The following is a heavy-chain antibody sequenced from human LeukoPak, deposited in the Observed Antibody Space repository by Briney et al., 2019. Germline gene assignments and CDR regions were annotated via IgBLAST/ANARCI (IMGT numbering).Heavy chain of an antibody. CDR2: ISGSGGST. V-gene: IGHV3-23*01. D-gene: IGHD5-12*01. Sequence: PGGSVRLSCAASGFTFNSYAMSWVRQAPGKGLEWVSAISGSGGSTYYADSVKGRFTISRDNSKNTLYLQMNSLRAEDTAVYYCARGDEYSGYDPTVYWGQGTLVTVSS. J-gene: IGHJ4*02. CDR3: ARGDEYSGYDPTVY. CDR1: GFTFNSYA.